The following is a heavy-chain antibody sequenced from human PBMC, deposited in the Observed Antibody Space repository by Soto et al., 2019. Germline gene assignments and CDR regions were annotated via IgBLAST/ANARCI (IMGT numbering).Heavy chain of an antibody. CDR1: GYIVTNFY. J-gene: IGHJ5*01. Sequence: QVQLVQPGAEVKKPGASVKFSCKASGYIVTNFYIQWVRQAPGQGLEWIGIINPNGGSTNYAQNCQGRVTRTRDTSTSTVYMDLSSLRSEDTAVYDCTRGLASGDSWGQGTLITVSS. V-gene: IGHV1-46*03. CDR2: INPNGGST. CDR3: TRGLASGDS. D-gene: IGHD6-6*01.